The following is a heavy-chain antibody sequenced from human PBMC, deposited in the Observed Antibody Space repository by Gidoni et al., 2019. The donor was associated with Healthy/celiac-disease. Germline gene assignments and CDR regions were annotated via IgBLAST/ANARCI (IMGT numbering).Heavy chain of an antibody. V-gene: IGHV4-31*03. Sequence: QVQLQESGPGLVKPSQTLSLTCTVSGGSISSGGYYWSWIRQHPGKGLEWIGYIYYSGSTYYNPSLKSRVTISVDTSKNQFSLKLSSVTAADTAVYYCARTAEYCGGDCYSDNWFDPWGQGTLVTVSS. J-gene: IGHJ5*02. CDR2: IYYSGST. D-gene: IGHD2-21*02. CDR3: ARTAEYCGGDCYSDNWFDP. CDR1: GGSISSGGYY.